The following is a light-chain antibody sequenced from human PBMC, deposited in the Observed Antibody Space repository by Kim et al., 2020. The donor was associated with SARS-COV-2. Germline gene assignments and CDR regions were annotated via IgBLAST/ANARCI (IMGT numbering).Light chain of an antibody. CDR2: GAS. CDR1: PAIGNY. J-gene: IGKJ5*01. V-gene: IGKV1-16*02. Sequence: DIQMTQSPSSLSASVGDRVTITCRASPAIGNYLAWFQQKPWKAPKSLIYGASNLQSGVPSKFSGSGSGTDFTLTISNLQPEDFATYYCQQYDRYPLTFGQGTRLEIK. CDR3: QQYDRYPLT.